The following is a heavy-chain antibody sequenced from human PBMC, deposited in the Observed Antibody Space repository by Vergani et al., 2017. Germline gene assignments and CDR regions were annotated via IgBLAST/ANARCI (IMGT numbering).Heavy chain of an antibody. CDR1: GATFRSNT. V-gene: IGHV1-69*08. CDR3: ARDPRGYGGDPEDYYYGMDV. CDR2: IIPVLGKT. D-gene: IGHD2-21*02. Sequence: QVQLVQSGAEVKKPGSSVKVSCKASGATFRSNTLSWVRQVPGQGLQWMGRIIPVLGKTRDAQDFQGRLTVTADTSTSTAYMELTSLRSQDTAVYYCARDPRGYGGDPEDYYYGMDVWGQGTTVTVSS. J-gene: IGHJ6*02.